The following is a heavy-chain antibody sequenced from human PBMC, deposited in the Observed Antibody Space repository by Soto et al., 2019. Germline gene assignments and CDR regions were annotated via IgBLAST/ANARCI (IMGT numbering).Heavy chain of an antibody. J-gene: IGHJ5*02. Sequence: PGGSLRLSCAASGFTFSSYGMHWVRQAPGKGLEWVAVISYDGSNKYYADSVKGRFTISRDNSKNTLYLQMNSLRAEDTAVYYCAKDRGWELLAGWFDPWGQGTLVTVSS. V-gene: IGHV3-30*18. D-gene: IGHD1-26*01. CDR1: GFTFSSYG. CDR3: AKDRGWELLAGWFDP. CDR2: ISYDGSNK.